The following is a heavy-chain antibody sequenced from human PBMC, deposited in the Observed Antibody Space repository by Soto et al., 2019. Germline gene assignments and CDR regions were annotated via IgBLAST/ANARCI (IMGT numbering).Heavy chain of an antibody. Sequence: SLRLSCSASGFTFSSYAMSWVRQAPGQGLEWVSAISGSGGSTYYAGSVKGRFTISRDNSKNTLYLQMNSLRAEDTAVYYCAKDPFLATVVTTLDYWGQGTLVTVSS. CDR1: GFTFSSYA. V-gene: IGHV3-23*01. J-gene: IGHJ4*02. D-gene: IGHD4-17*01. CDR3: AKDPFLATVVTTLDY. CDR2: ISGSGGST.